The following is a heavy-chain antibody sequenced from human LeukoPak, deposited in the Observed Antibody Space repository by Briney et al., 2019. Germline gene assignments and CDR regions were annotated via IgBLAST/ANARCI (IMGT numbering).Heavy chain of an antibody. J-gene: IGHJ6*03. CDR3: ARDRDSTYYYYYMDV. V-gene: IGHV3-74*01. Sequence: GGSLRLSCAASGFTFSTYWMHWVRHVPGKGLVWVSLINSDVSRTRYADSVKGRFTISRDNAKNSLYLQMNSLRAEDTAVYYCARDRDSTYYYYYMDVWGKGTTVTISS. CDR2: INSDVSRT. D-gene: IGHD2/OR15-2a*01. CDR1: GFTFSTYW.